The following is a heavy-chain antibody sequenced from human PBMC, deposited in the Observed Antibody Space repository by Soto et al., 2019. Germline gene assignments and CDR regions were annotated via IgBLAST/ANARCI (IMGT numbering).Heavy chain of an antibody. D-gene: IGHD3-22*01. CDR1: GGTFSSYA. CDR3: AAVHYYDSSGYYRLDY. CDR2: IIPIFGTA. J-gene: IGHJ4*02. V-gene: IGHV1-69*06. Sequence: VKVSCKASGGTFSSYAISWVRQAPGQGLEWMGGIIPIFGTANYAQKFQGRVTITADKSTSTAYMELSSLRSEDTAVYYCAAVHYYDSSGYYRLDYWGQGTLVTVSS.